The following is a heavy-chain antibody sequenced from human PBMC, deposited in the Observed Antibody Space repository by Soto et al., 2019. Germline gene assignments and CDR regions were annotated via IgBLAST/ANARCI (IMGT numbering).Heavy chain of an antibody. V-gene: IGHV3-33*01. CDR3: ARGLWYFDY. Sequence: QVQLVESGGGVVQPGRSLRISCAASGFTFSSYGMHWVRQAPGKGLEWVAVICLDGSNKYYADSVKGRFTISRDNSKNTLYLQMNSLRAEDTAVYDCARGLWYFDYWGQGNLVTVSS. CDR2: ICLDGSNK. CDR1: GFTFSSYG. J-gene: IGHJ4*02. D-gene: IGHD5-18*01.